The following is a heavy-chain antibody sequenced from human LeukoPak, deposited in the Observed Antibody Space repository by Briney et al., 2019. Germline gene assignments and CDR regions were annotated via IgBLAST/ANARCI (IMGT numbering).Heavy chain of an antibody. D-gene: IGHD5-18*01. CDR3: ARDKGREYSYGYVDY. CDR2: ISAYNGNT. J-gene: IGHJ4*02. Sequence: ASVKVSCKASGYTFTSYGISWVRQAPGQGLEWMGWISAYNGNTNYAQKLQGRVTMTTDTSTNTAYMELRSLRSDDTAVYYCARDKGREYSYGYVDYWGQRTLVTVS. V-gene: IGHV1-18*01. CDR1: GYTFTSYG.